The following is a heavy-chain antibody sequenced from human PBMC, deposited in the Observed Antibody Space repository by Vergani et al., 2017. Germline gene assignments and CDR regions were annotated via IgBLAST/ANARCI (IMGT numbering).Heavy chain of an antibody. CDR2: ISYDGSNK. D-gene: IGHD2-15*01. CDR1: GFTFSSYA. CDR3: ARDQIVVMVAAIPWYYGMDV. J-gene: IGHJ6*02. V-gene: IGHV3-30*01. Sequence: QVQLVESGGGVVQPGRSLRLSCAASGFTFSSYAMHWVRQAPDKGLEWVAVISYDGSNKYYADSVKGRFTISRDNSKNTLYLQMNSLRADDTAVYYCARDQIVVMVAAIPWYYGMDVWGQGTTVTVSS.